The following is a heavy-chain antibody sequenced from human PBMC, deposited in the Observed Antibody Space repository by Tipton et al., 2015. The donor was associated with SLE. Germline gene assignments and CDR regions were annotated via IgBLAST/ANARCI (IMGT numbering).Heavy chain of an antibody. Sequence: SLRLSCAASGFTFSSYAMHWVRQAPGKGLEWVAVISYDGNNKYYADSVKGRFTISRDNSKTTLYLQMNSLRAEDTAVYYCARGTGDFDYWGQGTLVTVSS. CDR2: ISYDGNNK. CDR1: GFTFSSYA. V-gene: IGHV3-30*04. D-gene: IGHD3/OR15-3a*01. CDR3: ARGTGDFDY. J-gene: IGHJ4*02.